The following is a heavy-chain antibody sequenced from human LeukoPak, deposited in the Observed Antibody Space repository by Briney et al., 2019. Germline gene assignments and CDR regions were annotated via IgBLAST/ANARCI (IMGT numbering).Heavy chain of an antibody. CDR2: ISGSGGST. D-gene: IGHD3-22*01. CDR3: AKVPEYYYDSSGYYYDY. Sequence: GGSLRLSCAASGFTFSSYAMSWVRQAPGKGLEWVSAISGSGGSTYYADSVKGRFTISRDNSKNTLYLQMNGLRAEDTAVYYCAKVPEYYYDSSGYYYDYWGQGTLVTVSS. CDR1: GFTFSSYA. J-gene: IGHJ4*02. V-gene: IGHV3-23*01.